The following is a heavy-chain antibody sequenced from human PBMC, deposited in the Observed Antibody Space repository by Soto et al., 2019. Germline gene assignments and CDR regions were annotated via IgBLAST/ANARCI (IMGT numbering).Heavy chain of an antibody. J-gene: IGHJ4*02. CDR2: ISWSTSSI. Sequence: PGGSLRLSCVASGFTFDDYAMHWVRQIPGKGLQWVSGISWSTSSIGYGASLRGRFLISRDNANNSLYLQMNDLRPEDTALYYCGKASSSNSWSTIDYWGQGTMVTVYS. D-gene: IGHD3-3*01. CDR1: GFTFDDYA. V-gene: IGHV3-9*01. CDR3: GKASSSNSWSTIDY.